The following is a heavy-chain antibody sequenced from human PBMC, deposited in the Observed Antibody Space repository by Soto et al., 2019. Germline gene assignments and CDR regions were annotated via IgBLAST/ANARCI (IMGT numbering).Heavy chain of an antibody. CDR1: GGSVSSGSYY. J-gene: IGHJ5*02. CDR3: ARGGSSSSDGWFDP. CDR2: IYYSGST. D-gene: IGHD6-6*01. V-gene: IGHV4-61*01. Sequence: LSLTCTVSGGSVSSGSYYWSWIRQPPGKGLEWIGYIYYSGSTNYNPSLKSRVTISVDTSKNQFSLKLSSVTAADTAVYYCARGGSSSSDGWFDPWGQGTLVTVSS.